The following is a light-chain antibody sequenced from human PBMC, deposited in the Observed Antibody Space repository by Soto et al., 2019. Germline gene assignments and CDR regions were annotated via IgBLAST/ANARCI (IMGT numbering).Light chain of an antibody. J-gene: IGKJ4*01. CDR1: QNINTY. CDR2: DAS. CDR3: QHSDNWPPGAT. V-gene: IGKV3-11*01. Sequence: EIVLTQTPGTLSLSPGERATLSCRANQNINTYIAWYQQKPGQAPRLLIYDASNRATGIPARFSGSGSGTDFTLTISTLEPEDFAVYYCQHSDNWPPGATFGGGTKVEIK.